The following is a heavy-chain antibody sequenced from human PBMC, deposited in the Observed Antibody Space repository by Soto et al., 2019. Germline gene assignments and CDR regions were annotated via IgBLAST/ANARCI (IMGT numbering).Heavy chain of an antibody. V-gene: IGHV4-39*01. CDR1: GGSISSSSYY. J-gene: IGHJ4*02. Sequence: QLQLQESGPGLVKPSETLSLTCTVSGGSISSSSYYWGWIRQPPGKGLEWIGSIYYSGSTYYNPSLKSRVTISVDTSKNQFSLKLSSVTAADTAVYYCASVGASPPPIYTTELFDYWGQGTLVTVSS. CDR2: IYYSGST. CDR3: ASVGASPPPIYTTELFDY. D-gene: IGHD1-26*01.